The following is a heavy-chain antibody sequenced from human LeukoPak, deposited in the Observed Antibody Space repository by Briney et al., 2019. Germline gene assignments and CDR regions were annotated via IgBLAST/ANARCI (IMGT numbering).Heavy chain of an antibody. Sequence: GASVKVSCKASGYSFTGNYIHWVRQAPGQGLEWMGWISPNSGGTDYAQKFQGRVTMTRDTSISTAYMELRGLRPDDTGVYYCARADLAYCSITTCSSFDNWGQGTLVTVSS. V-gene: IGHV1-2*02. CDR2: ISPNSGGT. CDR1: GYSFTGNY. J-gene: IGHJ4*02. CDR3: ARADLAYCSITTCSSFDN. D-gene: IGHD2-2*01.